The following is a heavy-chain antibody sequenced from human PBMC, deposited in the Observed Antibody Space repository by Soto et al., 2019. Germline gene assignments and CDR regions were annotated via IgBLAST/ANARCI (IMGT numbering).Heavy chain of an antibody. CDR3: ARDKDRQQLGGNYYYILDV. CDR1: GGTFRTSA. D-gene: IGHD3-3*02. V-gene: IGHV1-69*12. J-gene: IGHJ6*02. Sequence: QVQLVQSGAEVKKPGSSVRVSCKTSGGTFRTSAISWVRQAPGQGLEWMGGIMPVFPTPDYAQKFQGRVTITADESTSTVYMELSSLGSEDTAVYYCARDKDRQQLGGNYYYILDVWGQGTTVTVSS. CDR2: IMPVFPTP.